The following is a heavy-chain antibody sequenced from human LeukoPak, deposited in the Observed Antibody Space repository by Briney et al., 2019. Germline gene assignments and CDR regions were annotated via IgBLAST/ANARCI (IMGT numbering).Heavy chain of an antibody. CDR1: GFIFSTYA. CDR3: AKNGDRGAYCSGGSCYPYFYYYMDV. V-gene: IGHV3-23*01. J-gene: IGHJ6*03. CDR2: IGGSGGDT. D-gene: IGHD2-15*01. Sequence: GGSLRLSCAASGFIFSTYAMSWVRQAPGKGLEWVAAIGGSGGDTYYADSVKGRFTISRDNSKNTLYLQMNSLRAEDTAIYYCAKNGDRGAYCSGGSCYPYFYYYMDVWGKGTTVTISS.